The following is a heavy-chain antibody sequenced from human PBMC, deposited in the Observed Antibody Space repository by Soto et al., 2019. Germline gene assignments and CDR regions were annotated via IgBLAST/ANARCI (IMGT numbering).Heavy chain of an antibody. CDR2: IYSGGST. Sequence: GGSLRLSCAASGFTVSSNYMSWVRQAPGKGLEWVSVIYSGGSTYYADSLKGRFTISKDNPKNTLYLQMNSLRAEDTAVYYCAGGGSPWYYGSGSYTPYYYYMDVWGKGTTVTVSS. CDR3: AGGGSPWYYGSGSYTPYYYYMDV. J-gene: IGHJ6*03. D-gene: IGHD3-10*01. V-gene: IGHV3-66*01. CDR1: GFTVSSNY.